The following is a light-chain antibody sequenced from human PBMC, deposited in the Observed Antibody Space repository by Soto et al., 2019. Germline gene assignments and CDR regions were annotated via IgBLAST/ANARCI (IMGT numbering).Light chain of an antibody. CDR2: GAS. V-gene: IGKV3-20*01. CDR3: QKYGSSPRT. Sequence: VLTQSPGTLSLSPGESATLSCRASQSVSSSYLAWYQQKPGQAPRLLIYGASSRATGIPDRFSGSGSGTDFNLTISRLEPEDFAVYYCQKYGSSPRTCGQGTKVDIK. J-gene: IGKJ1*01. CDR1: QSVSSSY.